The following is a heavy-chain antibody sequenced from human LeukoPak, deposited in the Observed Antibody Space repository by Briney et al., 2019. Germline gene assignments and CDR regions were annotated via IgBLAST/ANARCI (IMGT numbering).Heavy chain of an antibody. V-gene: IGHV1-2*04. CDR3: ARDLRRTEGFGELLTFFDY. CDR2: INPNSGGT. Sequence: ASVKVSCKASGYTFTGYYMHWVRQAPGQGLEWMGWINPNSGGTNYAQKFQGWVTMTRDTSISTAYMELSRLRSDDTAAYYCARDLRRTEGFGELLTFFDYWGQGTLVTVSS. CDR1: GYTFTGYY. J-gene: IGHJ4*02. D-gene: IGHD3-10*01.